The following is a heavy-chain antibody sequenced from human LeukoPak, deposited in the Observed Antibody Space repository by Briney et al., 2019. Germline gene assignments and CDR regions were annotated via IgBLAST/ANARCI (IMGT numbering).Heavy chain of an antibody. CDR1: GFTFSSYE. Sequence: GGSLRLSCAASGFTFSSYEMNWVRQAPGKGLEWVSYISSSGSTIYYADSVKGRFTISRDNAKNSLYLQMNSLRAEDTAVYYCAKVKWGYDFWSGYSAFDIWGQGTMVTVSS. V-gene: IGHV3-48*03. J-gene: IGHJ3*02. CDR3: AKVKWGYDFWSGYSAFDI. CDR2: ISSSGSTI. D-gene: IGHD3-3*01.